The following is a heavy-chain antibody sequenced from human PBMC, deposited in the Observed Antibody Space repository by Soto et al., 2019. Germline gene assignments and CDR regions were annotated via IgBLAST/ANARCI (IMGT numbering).Heavy chain of an antibody. Sequence: PGESLKISCKCSGYSFTSYWISWVRQMTGKGLEWMGRIDPSDSYTNYSPSFQGHVTISADKSISTAYLQWSSLKASDTAMYYCAREWDSSGYPEPFDYWGQGTLVTVSS. CDR2: IDPSDSYT. J-gene: IGHJ4*02. CDR3: AREWDSSGYPEPFDY. D-gene: IGHD3-22*01. V-gene: IGHV5-10-1*01. CDR1: GYSFTSYW.